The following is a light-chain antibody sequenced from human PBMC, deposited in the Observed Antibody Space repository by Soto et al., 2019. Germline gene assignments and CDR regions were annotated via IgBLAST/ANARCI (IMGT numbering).Light chain of an antibody. CDR2: DAS. CDR3: HQRSDWPLLS. V-gene: IGKV3-11*01. Sequence: EIVLTQSPATLSLSPGERATLSCRASQNVGTYLAWYQQKPGQAPRLLLSDASNRATAIPARFRGSGSETEFTLTISGLEPEDYGIYYCHQRSDWPLLSFGGGTRVEIK. CDR1: QNVGTY. J-gene: IGKJ4*01.